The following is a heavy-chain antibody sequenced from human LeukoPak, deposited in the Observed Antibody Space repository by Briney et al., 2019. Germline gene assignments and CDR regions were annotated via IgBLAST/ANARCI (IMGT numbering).Heavy chain of an antibody. CDR2: ISYDGSNK. CDR3: ARERWRGGYDAFDI. Sequence: PGGSLRLSCAASGFTFSSYAMHWVRQAPGKGLEWVAVISYDGSNKYYADSVKGRFTISRDNSKNTLYLQMNSLRAEDTAVYYCARERWRGGYDAFDIWGQGTMVTVSS. D-gene: IGHD3-16*01. V-gene: IGHV3-30-3*01. CDR1: GFTFSSYA. J-gene: IGHJ3*02.